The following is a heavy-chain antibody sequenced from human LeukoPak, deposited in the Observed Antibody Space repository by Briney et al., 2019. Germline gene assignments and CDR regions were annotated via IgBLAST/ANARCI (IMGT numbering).Heavy chain of an antibody. D-gene: IGHD3-10*01. CDR3: AREVASSVEY. V-gene: IGHV4-39*02. J-gene: IGHJ4*02. CDR1: GDSIKSTSYH. CDR2: IYYSGTT. Sequence: SETLSLTCTVSGDSIKSTSYHWGWIRQPPGKGLEWIGSIYYSGTTYYNPSLISRLTISVDTSRNQFSLRLSSVTAADTAVYHCAREVASSVEYWGQGSLVTASS.